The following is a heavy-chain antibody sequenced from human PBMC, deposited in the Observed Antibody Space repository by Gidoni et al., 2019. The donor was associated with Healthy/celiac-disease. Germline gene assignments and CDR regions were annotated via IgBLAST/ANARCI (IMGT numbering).Heavy chain of an antibody. CDR1: GFTFSSYG. Sequence: QVQLVESGGGVVQPGRSLRLSCAASGFTFSSYGMQWGRQAPGKGLEWVAVIWYDGSNKYYADSVKGRFTSSRDNSKNTLYLQMNSLRAEDTAVYYCARGGLNGDYDYWGQGTLVTVSS. D-gene: IGHD4-17*01. CDR2: IWYDGSNK. CDR3: ARGGLNGDYDY. V-gene: IGHV3-33*01. J-gene: IGHJ4*02.